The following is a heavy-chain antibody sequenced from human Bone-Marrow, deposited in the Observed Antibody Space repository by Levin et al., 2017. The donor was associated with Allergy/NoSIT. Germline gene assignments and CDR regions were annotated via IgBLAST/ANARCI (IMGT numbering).Heavy chain of an antibody. CDR2: ISAYNGNT. J-gene: IGHJ4*02. CDR1: GYTFTSYG. V-gene: IGHV1-18*01. Sequence: ASVKVSCKASGYTFTSYGISWVRQAPGQGLEWMGWISAYNGNTNYAQKLQGRVTMTTDTSTSTAYMELRSLRSDDTAVYYCARGLSAYCGGDCYPRPFDYWGQGTLVTVSS. CDR3: ARGLSAYCGGDCYPRPFDY. D-gene: IGHD2-21*02.